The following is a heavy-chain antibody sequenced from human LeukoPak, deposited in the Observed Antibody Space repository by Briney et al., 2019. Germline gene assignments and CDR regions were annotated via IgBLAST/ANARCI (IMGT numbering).Heavy chain of an antibody. Sequence: GGSLRLSCAASGFTFSSYWMSWVRQAPGKGLEWVANIKQDGSEKYYVDSVKGRFTISRDNAKNSLYLQMNSLRAEDTAVYYCARGPYYYDSSGYFFFDYWGQGTLVTVSS. CDR2: IKQDGSEK. V-gene: IGHV3-7*01. CDR1: GFTFSSYW. J-gene: IGHJ4*02. D-gene: IGHD3-22*01. CDR3: ARGPYYYDSSGYFFFDY.